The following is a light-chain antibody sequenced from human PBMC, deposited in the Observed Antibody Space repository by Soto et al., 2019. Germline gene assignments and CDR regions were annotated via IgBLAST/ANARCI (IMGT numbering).Light chain of an antibody. V-gene: IGLV2-11*01. CDR3: CSHVGSYTSYV. CDR2: DVT. Sequence: QSALTQPRSVSGSPGQSVTISCTGTSSDVGGYNFVSWYQQHPGKAPKFMIYDVTKRPSGVPDRFSGSKSGNTASLTISGLQAEDEADYYCCSHVGSYTSYVFGTGTKLTVL. CDR1: SSDVGGYNF. J-gene: IGLJ1*01.